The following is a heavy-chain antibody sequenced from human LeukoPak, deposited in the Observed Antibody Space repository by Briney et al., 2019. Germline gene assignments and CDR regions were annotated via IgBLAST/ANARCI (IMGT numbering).Heavy chain of an antibody. CDR2: ISGSGGST. D-gene: IGHD3-16*01. Sequence: GGSPRLSCAASGFTFSSHAMSWVRQAPGKGLEWVSAISGSGGSTYYADSVKGRFTISRDNSKNTLYLQMNSLRAEDTAVYYCAKVPDYDYVWGFDYWGQGTLVTVSS. CDR3: AKVPDYDYVWGFDY. J-gene: IGHJ4*02. CDR1: GFTFSSHA. V-gene: IGHV3-23*01.